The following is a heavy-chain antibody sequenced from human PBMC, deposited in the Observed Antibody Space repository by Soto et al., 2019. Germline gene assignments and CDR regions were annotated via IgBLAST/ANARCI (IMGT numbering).Heavy chain of an antibody. J-gene: IGHJ6*02. V-gene: IGHV3-48*02. Sequence: EVQLVESGGGLVQPGGSLRLSCAASGFIFNTYDMNWVRQSPGKGLEWVSYIGSSSSTMYYAGSVKGRFTISRDNAKNSLYMQMYSLRDEDTAVYYCARGGRLGNYDFWSGANYYYFGMDVWVQGTTVTVTS. CDR2: IGSSSSTM. D-gene: IGHD3-3*01. CDR3: ARGGRLGNYDFWSGANYYYFGMDV. CDR1: GFIFNTYD.